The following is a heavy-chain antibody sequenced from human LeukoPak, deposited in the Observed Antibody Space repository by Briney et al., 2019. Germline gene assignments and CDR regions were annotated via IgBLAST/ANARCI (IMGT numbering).Heavy chain of an antibody. CDR3: AKALATLTTVWDL. D-gene: IGHD4-17*01. CDR2: VTTSADTP. J-gene: IGHJ5*02. CDR1: GFTLSNFA. Sequence: GGSLRLSCAASGFTLSNFAMSWVRQAPGKGLEWVSLVTTSADTPYYAGSVKGRFTISRDNSKSTLFLQMNGLRADDTAVYYCAKALATLTTVWDLWGQGTLVSVSS. V-gene: IGHV3-23*01.